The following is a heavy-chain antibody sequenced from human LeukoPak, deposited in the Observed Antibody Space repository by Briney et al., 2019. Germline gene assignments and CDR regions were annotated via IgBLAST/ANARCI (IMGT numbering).Heavy chain of an antibody. V-gene: IGHV4-4*07. J-gene: IGHJ5*02. D-gene: IGHD3-10*01. CDR2: IYTSGST. CDR1: GGSISSYY. CDR3: AREGTSGGLNWLDP. Sequence: TSETLSLTSTVSGGSISSYYWSWIRQPAGKGLEWIGRIYTSGSTNYNPSLKSRVTMSVDTSKNQFSLRLSSVNAADTAVYFCAREGTSGGLNWLDPWGQGTLVTVSS.